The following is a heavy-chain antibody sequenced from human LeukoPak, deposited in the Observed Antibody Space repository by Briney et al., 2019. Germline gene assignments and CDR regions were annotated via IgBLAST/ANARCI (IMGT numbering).Heavy chain of an antibody. CDR3: ARRDSGFEFFDY. D-gene: IGHD5-12*01. Sequence: GASLKISCKGSGYSFTNYWIGWVRQMPGKGLEWMGIIYPGDSDTRYSPSFQGQVTISADKFLTTAYLQWSSLEASDSAMYYCARRDSGFEFFDYWGQGTLVTVSS. CDR1: GYSFTNYW. J-gene: IGHJ4*02. V-gene: IGHV5-51*01. CDR2: IYPGDSDT.